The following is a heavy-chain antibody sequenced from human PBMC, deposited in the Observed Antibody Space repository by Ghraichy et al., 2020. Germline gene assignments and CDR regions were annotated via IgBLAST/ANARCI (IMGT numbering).Heavy chain of an antibody. V-gene: IGHV1-46*01. CDR1: GYTFTRNF. J-gene: IGHJ4*02. CDR3: ARGGDGYRWFDY. Sequence: ASVKVSCKASGYTFTRNFMHWVRRAPGQGLEWMGIINPSDGTTTYAQKFQGRVTMTRDTSTTTVYMDLSSLRSEDTAVYYCARGGDGYRWFDYWGQGTLVTVSS. CDR2: INPSDGTT. D-gene: IGHD5-24*01.